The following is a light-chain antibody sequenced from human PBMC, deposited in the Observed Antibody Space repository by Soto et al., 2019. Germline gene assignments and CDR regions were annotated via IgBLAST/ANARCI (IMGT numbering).Light chain of an antibody. CDR3: QQYGNSLRGT. Sequence: VMTQSPATLSVSPGERATLSCRASQSISSNLAWYQQKPGQAPRLLIYSASTRATGIPARFSGSGSGTDFTLTISRLEPEDFAVYYCQQYGNSLRGTFGQGTKVDIK. V-gene: IGKV3-15*01. CDR2: SAS. CDR1: QSISSN. J-gene: IGKJ1*01.